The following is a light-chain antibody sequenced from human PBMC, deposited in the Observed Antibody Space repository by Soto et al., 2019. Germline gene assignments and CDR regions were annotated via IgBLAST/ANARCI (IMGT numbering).Light chain of an antibody. Sequence: QSALTLPASVPGSPGQSITISCIGTTSDVGGYNYVTWYQQHPGKPPKLMIYEVSNRPSGVSNRFSGSKSGNTASLTISGVQVDDEADYYCSSYTSSSTLLVFGGGTKLTVL. CDR3: SSYTSSSTLLV. CDR2: EVS. V-gene: IGLV2-14*01. CDR1: TSDVGGYNY. J-gene: IGLJ2*01.